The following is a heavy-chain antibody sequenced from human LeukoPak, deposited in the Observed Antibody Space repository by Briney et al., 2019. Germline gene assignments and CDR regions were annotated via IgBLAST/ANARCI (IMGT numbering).Heavy chain of an antibody. J-gene: IGHJ6*03. CDR2: INHSGST. D-gene: IGHD5-18*01. CDR1: GFTFSSYG. Sequence: GSLRLSCAASGFTFSSYGMSWIRQPPGKGLEWIGEINHSGSTNYNPSLKSRVTISVDTSKNQFSLKLSSVTAADTAVYYCARGYSYGSRYYYYYMDVWGKGTTVTVSS. CDR3: ARGYSYGSRYYYYYMDV. V-gene: IGHV4-34*01.